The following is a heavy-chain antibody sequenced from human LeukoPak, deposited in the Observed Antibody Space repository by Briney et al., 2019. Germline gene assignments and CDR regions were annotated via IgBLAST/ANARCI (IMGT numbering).Heavy chain of an antibody. D-gene: IGHD1-1*01. Sequence: GGSLRLSCAASGFTFSSYAMSWVRQAPGKGLEWVSAISGSGGSTYYADSVKGRFTISRDNSKNTLYLQMNSLRAEDTAVYYCSRQSIKGYNDFDYWGQGTLVTVSS. CDR1: GFTFSSYA. CDR2: ISGSGGST. V-gene: IGHV3-23*01. CDR3: SRQSIKGYNDFDY. J-gene: IGHJ4*02.